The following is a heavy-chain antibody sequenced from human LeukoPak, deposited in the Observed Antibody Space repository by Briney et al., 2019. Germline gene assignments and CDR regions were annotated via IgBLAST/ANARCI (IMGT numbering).Heavy chain of an antibody. CDR1: GFTFSSYA. D-gene: IGHD4-23*01. CDR3: TTKSGGNSAWYFDL. Sequence: GGSLRLSCAASGFTFSSYAMSWVRQAPGKGLEWVSAISGSASSRYYADSVKGRFTISRDNSKNTLSLQMNSLRAEDTAVFYCTTKSGGNSAWYFDLWGRGTLVTVSS. V-gene: IGHV3-23*01. J-gene: IGHJ2*01. CDR2: ISGSASSR.